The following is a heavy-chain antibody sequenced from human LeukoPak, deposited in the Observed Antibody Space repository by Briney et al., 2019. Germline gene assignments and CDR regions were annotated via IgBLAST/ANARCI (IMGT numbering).Heavy chain of an antibody. V-gene: IGHV3-30-3*01. CDR1: GFTFSNLD. CDR2: ISYGGTPI. J-gene: IGHJ3*01. Sequence: GGSLRLSCAASGFTFSNLDMYWVRQAPGKGLECVAIISYGGTPIHYADSVKGRFTISRDNSNNTQYLQMSSLRADDTAIYYCARRSNSADVWGQGTMVTVSS. D-gene: IGHD5-24*01. CDR3: ARRSNSADV.